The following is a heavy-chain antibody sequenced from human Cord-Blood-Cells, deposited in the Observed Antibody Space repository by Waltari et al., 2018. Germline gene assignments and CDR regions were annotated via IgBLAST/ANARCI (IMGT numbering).Heavy chain of an antibody. V-gene: IGHV1-69*09. CDR2: IIAILGIA. Sequence: QVQLVQSGAEVKKPGSSVKVSCKASGGTFSSYALSWVRPAPCPGLEGMGRIIAILGIANYAQKFRGRVTITADKSTSTAYMELSSLRSEDTAVYYCASGGGEGSGSYSYYFDYWGQGTLVTVSS. CDR1: GGTFSSYA. J-gene: IGHJ4*02. CDR3: ASGGGEGSGSYSYYFDY. D-gene: IGHD3-10*01.